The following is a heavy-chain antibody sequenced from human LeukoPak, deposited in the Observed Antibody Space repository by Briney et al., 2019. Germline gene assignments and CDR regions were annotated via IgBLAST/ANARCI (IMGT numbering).Heavy chain of an antibody. Sequence: GGSLRLSCAASGFTFSSYWMHWVRQAPGKGLVWVSRINSDGSSTSYADSVKGRFTISRDNAKNSLYLQMNSLRAEDTALYYCAKGRGYELPLDNWGQGTLVTVSS. J-gene: IGHJ4*02. CDR3: AKGRGYELPLDN. CDR2: INSDGSST. V-gene: IGHV3-74*01. D-gene: IGHD5-12*01. CDR1: GFTFSSYW.